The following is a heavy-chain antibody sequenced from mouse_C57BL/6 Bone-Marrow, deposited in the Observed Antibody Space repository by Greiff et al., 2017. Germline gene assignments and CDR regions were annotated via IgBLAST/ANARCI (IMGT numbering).Heavy chain of an antibody. CDR1: GFPFSSYG. Sequence: EVLLVESGGDLVMPGGSLKLSCAASGFPFSSYGMSWVRQTPDKRLEWVATISSGGSYTYYPDSVKGRFTISRDNAKNTLYLQMSSLKSEDTAMYYCARHGRLRRRFAYWGQGALVTVSA. CDR2: ISSGGSYT. D-gene: IGHD2-2*01. CDR3: ARHGRLRRRFAY. V-gene: IGHV5-6*01. J-gene: IGHJ3*01.